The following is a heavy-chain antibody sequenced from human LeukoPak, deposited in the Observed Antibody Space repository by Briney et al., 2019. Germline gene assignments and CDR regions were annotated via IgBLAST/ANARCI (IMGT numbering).Heavy chain of an antibody. CDR2: ISSSSSYI. D-gene: IGHD3-22*01. CDR1: GFTFSSYS. CDR3: ATKYYYDSSGFSLGAFDI. V-gene: IGHV3-21*01. J-gene: IGHJ3*02. Sequence: KAGGSLRLSCAASGFTFSSYSMNWVRQAPGKGLEWVSSISSSSSYIYYADSVKGRFTISRDNAKNSLYLQMNSLRAEDTAVYYCATKYYYDSSGFSLGAFDIWGQGTMVTVSS.